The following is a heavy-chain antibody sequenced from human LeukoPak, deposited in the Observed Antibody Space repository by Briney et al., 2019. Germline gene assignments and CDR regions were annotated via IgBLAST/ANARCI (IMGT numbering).Heavy chain of an antibody. J-gene: IGHJ3*02. CDR1: GFTFSSYG. CDR3: AKDLFEYSSSPVAFDI. D-gene: IGHD6-6*01. V-gene: IGHV3-33*06. CDR2: IWYDGSNK. Sequence: PGRSLRLSCAASGFTFSSYGMHWVRQAPGKGLEWVAVIWYDGSNKYYADSVKGRFTISRDNSKNTLYLQMNSLRAEDTAVYYCAKDLFEYSSSPVAFDIWGQGTMVTVFS.